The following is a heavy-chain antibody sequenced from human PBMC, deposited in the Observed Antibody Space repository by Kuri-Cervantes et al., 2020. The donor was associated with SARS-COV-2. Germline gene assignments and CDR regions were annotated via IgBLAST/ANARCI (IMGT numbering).Heavy chain of an antibody. CDR3: AKLTRPAAFDI. Sequence: GESLKISCAASGFTVSNTYMTWVRQAPGKGLDCLAILYAAGTTFYAGSVKGRFTISRDNSKNTLYLQMNSLRAEDTALYYCAKLTRPAAFDIWGQGTMVTVSS. V-gene: IGHV3-53*01. J-gene: IGHJ3*02. D-gene: IGHD1-1*01. CDR1: GFTVSNTY. CDR2: LYAAGTT.